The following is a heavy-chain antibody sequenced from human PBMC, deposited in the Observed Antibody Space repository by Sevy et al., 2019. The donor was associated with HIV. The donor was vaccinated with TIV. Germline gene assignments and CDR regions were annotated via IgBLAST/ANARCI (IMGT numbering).Heavy chain of an antibody. J-gene: IGHJ4*02. D-gene: IGHD4-17*01. CDR3: ARDLPPSATTVAHFDY. CDR1: GFTFSSYW. V-gene: IGHV3-7*01. CDR2: IKEDGSVK. Sequence: GGSLRLSCAASSGFTFSSYWMSWVRQAPGKGLEWVANIKEDGSVKYYVDSVRGRFTISRDNAKNSLYLQMNSLRAEDTAVYYCARDLPPSATTVAHFDYWGRGTLVTVSS.